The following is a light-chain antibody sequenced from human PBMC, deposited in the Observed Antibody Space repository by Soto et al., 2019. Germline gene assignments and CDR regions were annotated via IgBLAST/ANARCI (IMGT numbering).Light chain of an antibody. CDR2: AAS. CDR1: KANNSF. V-gene: IGKV1-9*01. J-gene: IGKJ2*01. Sequence: IQLTQSPSSLFAPVGDRFTIFCRASKANNSFVAWYQQKSGKAPKLLIYAASTLQSGVPSRFSGSGSGTDFTLTISSLQPEDFATYYCQQLNDRRFSFGQGTKLDIK. CDR3: QQLNDRRFS.